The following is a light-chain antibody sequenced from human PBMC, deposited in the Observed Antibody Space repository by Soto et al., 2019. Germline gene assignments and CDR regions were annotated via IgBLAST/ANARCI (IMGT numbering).Light chain of an antibody. CDR2: GAS. V-gene: IGKV3-15*01. CDR1: QSVNNN. CDR3: QQYNNWPPDT. J-gene: IGKJ2*01. Sequence: EIILTQSPASLSVSPGERATLSCRASQSVNNNLAWYQQKRGQAPRRLIYGASTRATGIPGRCRGSGAGTEFTLTSTSRQSEDVAGYVCQQYNNWPPDTFGQGTKLEIK.